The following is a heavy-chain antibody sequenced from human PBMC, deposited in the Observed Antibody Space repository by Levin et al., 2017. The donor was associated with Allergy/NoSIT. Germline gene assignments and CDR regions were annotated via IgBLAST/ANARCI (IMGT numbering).Heavy chain of an antibody. CDR3: TRRTREVWFGDDDYFDH. CDR1: GFTLSSHW. CDR2: ISGHGTRT. V-gene: IGHV3-74*01. D-gene: IGHD3-10*01. Sequence: GGSLRLSCAASGFTLSSHWMHWVRQAPGKGLVWVSRISGHGTRTSYADSVRGRFTISRDNAKNTLYLQINSLRVEDTAVYFCTRRTREVWFGDDDYFDHWGQGILVSVSS. J-gene: IGHJ4*02.